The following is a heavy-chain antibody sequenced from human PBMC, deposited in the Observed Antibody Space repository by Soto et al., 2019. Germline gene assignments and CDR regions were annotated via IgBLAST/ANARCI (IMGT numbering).Heavy chain of an antibody. CDR2: IYHRGST. J-gene: IGHJ4*02. V-gene: IGHV4-38-2*02. CDR3: ARTTSGRNFDY. D-gene: IGHD6-19*01. CDR1: SSPINSRYY. Sequence: PSETLSLTCTVSSSPINSRYYGGCIRQTPGKGLEGVASIYHRGSTHYNPSLKRRATISVDTSNNQFSLRLSSVTAADTAIYSCARTTSGRNFDYWGQGTQVTVSS.